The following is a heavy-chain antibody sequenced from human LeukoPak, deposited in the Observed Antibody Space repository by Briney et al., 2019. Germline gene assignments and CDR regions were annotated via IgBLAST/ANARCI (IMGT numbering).Heavy chain of an antibody. CDR2: IYYSGST. D-gene: IGHD3-10*01. CDR3: ASLYGSGSYDYFDP. J-gene: IGHJ5*02. V-gene: IGHV4-39*01. Sequence: SETLSLTCTVSGGSISSSSYYWGWIRQPPGKGLEWIGSIYYSGSTYYNPSLESRVTISVDTSKNQFSLKLSSVTAADTAVYYCASLYGSGSYDYFDPWGQGTLVTVSS. CDR1: GGSISSSSYY.